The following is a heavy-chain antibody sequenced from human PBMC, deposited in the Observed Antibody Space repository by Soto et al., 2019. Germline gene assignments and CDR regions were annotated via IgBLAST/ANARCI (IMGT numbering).Heavy chain of an antibody. J-gene: IGHJ6*02. CDR3: ARLPYSDSSGYWGGVDV. Sequence: LGESLKISCKGSGYSFTTYWISWVRQMPGEGLEWMGRIDPSDSYTNYSPSFQGHVTISADKSISTAYLQWSSLEASDTAMYYCARLPYSDSSGYWGGVDVWGQGTTVTVSS. CDR1: GYSFTTYW. D-gene: IGHD3-22*01. V-gene: IGHV5-10-1*01. CDR2: IDPSDSYT.